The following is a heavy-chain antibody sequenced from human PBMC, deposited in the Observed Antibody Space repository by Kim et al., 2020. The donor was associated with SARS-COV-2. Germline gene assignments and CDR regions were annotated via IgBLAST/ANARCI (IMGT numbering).Heavy chain of an antibody. J-gene: IGHJ4*02. Sequence: YPGSGKGRFTISRDNPKNTLYLQRNNLRAGDTAVYFCAKSGQLDYWGQGTLVTVSS. V-gene: IGHV3-23*01. D-gene: IGHD5-12*01. CDR3: AKSGQLDY.